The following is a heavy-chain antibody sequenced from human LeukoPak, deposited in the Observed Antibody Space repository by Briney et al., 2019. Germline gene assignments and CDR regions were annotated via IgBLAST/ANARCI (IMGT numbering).Heavy chain of an antibody. CDR1: GFDFNNYN. CDR3: AKDRKVVRAHAFDI. D-gene: IGHD3-10*01. J-gene: IGHJ3*02. CDR2: ISGSGGST. V-gene: IGHV3-23*01. Sequence: GGSLGLSCAASGFDFNNYNMSWVRQAPGKGLEWVSAISGSGGSTYYADSVKGRFTISRDNSKNTLYLQMNSLRAEDTAVYYCAKDRKVVRAHAFDIWGQGTMVTVSS.